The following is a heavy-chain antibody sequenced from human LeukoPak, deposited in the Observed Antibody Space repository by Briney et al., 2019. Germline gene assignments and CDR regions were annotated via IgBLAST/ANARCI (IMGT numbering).Heavy chain of an antibody. Sequence: ASVKVSCKASGYTFTGYYMHWVRQAPGQGLEWMGWINPNSGGTNYAQKFQGRVTMTRDTSISTAYMELSRLRSDDTAVYYCAREDVRRPSAFDIWGQGTMVTVSS. J-gene: IGHJ3*02. V-gene: IGHV1-2*02. CDR2: INPNSGGT. CDR3: AREDVRRPSAFDI. CDR1: GYTFTGYY. D-gene: IGHD2-8*01.